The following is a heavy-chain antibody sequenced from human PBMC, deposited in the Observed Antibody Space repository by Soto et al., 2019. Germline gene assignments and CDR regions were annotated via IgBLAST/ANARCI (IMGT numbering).Heavy chain of an antibody. CDR3: AWILTGPHDY. Sequence: GGSLRLSCAASGFTFSSYSMNWVRQAPGKGLEWVTSISSSSSYIYYADSVKGRFTISRDNAKNSLYLQMNSLRAEDTAVYYCAWILTGPHDYWGQGTLVNVSS. CDR2: ISSSSSYI. V-gene: IGHV3-21*01. D-gene: IGHD3-9*01. J-gene: IGHJ4*02. CDR1: GFTFSSYS.